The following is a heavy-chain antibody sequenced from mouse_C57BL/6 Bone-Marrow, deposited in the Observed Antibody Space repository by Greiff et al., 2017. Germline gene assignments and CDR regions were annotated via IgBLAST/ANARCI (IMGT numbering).Heavy chain of an antibody. J-gene: IGHJ2*01. CDR3: APIYDGYYGS. D-gene: IGHD2-3*01. CDR2: IYPGDGDT. V-gene: IGHV1-82*01. Sequence: QVQLKESGPELVKPGASVKISCKASGYAFSSSWMNWVKQRPGKGLEWIGRIYPGDGDTNYNGKFKGKATLTADKSSSTAYMQLSSLTSEDSAVYFCAPIYDGYYGSWGQGTTLTVSS. CDR1: GYAFSSSW.